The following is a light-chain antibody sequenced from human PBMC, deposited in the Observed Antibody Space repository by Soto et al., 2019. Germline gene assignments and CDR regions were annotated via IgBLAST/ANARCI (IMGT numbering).Light chain of an antibody. CDR1: SRDFGGYNY. CDR3: SSYTSSSLNV. J-gene: IGLJ1*01. V-gene: IGLV2-14*01. CDR2: DVS. Sequence: QSALTQPASVSGSPGQSITISCTGTSRDFGGYNYVSWYQQHTGKAPKLMIYDVSNRPSGVSNRFSGSKSGNTASLTISGLQAEAEADYYCSSYTSSSLNVFGTGTKLTVL.